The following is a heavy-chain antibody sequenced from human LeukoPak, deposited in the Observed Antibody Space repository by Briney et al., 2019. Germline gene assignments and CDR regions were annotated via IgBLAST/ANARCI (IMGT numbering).Heavy chain of an antibody. D-gene: IGHD3-22*01. Sequence: PSETLSLTCTVSGGSISSSSYYWGWIRQTPGKGLEWIGSMYYTGNSFYNPSLKSRVTISVDTSKNQFSLNLSSVTAADTAIYYCARDRIIIMLVAPYYHYDGMDVWGQGTTVSVSS. CDR3: ARDRIIIMLVAPYYHYDGMDV. CDR2: MYYTGNS. CDR1: GGSISSSSYY. V-gene: IGHV4-39*07. J-gene: IGHJ6*02.